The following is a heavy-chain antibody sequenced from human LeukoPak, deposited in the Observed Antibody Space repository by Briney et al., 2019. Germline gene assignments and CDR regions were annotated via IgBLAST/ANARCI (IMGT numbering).Heavy chain of an antibody. CDR1: GFTLSSNH. V-gene: IGHV3-15*01. CDR2: IKSKTDGGTT. J-gene: IGHJ3*02. CDR3: TTGKSYDFWSGYPVRDAFDI. D-gene: IGHD3-3*01. Sequence: GGSLRPSCAASGFTLSSNHMSWVRQAPGKGLEWVGRIKSKTDGGTTDYAAPVKCRFTISRDDSKNTLYLQMNSLKTEDTALYYCTTGKSYDFWSGYPVRDAFDIWGQGTMVTVSS.